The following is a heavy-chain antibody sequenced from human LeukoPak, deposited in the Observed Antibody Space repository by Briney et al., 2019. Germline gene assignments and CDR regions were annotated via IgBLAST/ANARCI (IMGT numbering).Heavy chain of an antibody. D-gene: IGHD1-26*01. Sequence: ASVKVSCKTSGYTFTSYYMHWVRQAPGQGLEWMGIINLSGGSTSYAQKFQGRVTMTRDTSTSTVYMELSSLRSEDTAVYYCARVLGATPPPFDYWGQGTLVTVSS. CDR3: ARVLGATPPPFDY. V-gene: IGHV1-46*01. CDR1: GYTFTSYY. J-gene: IGHJ4*02. CDR2: INLSGGST.